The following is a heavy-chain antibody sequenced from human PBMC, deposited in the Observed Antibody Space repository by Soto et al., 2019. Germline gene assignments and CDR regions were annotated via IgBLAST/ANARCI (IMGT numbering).Heavy chain of an antibody. J-gene: IGHJ4*02. CDR2: ISYTGST. CDR3: ARPNDYWNGYGPFDY. CDR1: GRSISSVGYY. Sequence: QVQLQASGPGLVKPSQTLSLTCAVSGRSISSVGYYWSWVRQHPGKGLEWIGSISYTGSTYYNPYLENRLSISLDTSGNRFSLRLNSVTAADTAIYYCARPNDYWNGYGPFDYWGQGSLVSVSS. D-gene: IGHD3-3*01. V-gene: IGHV4-31*11.